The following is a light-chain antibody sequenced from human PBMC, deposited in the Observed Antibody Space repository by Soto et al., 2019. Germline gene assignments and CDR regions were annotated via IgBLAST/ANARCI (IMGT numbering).Light chain of an antibody. J-gene: IGLJ3*02. V-gene: IGLV2-14*03. CDR3: SSYTSRSSLV. CDR1: SSDVGGHNY. CDR2: EVR. Sequence: QSVLTQPASVSGSPGQSITISCTGTSSDVGGHNYVSWYQQHPGKAPKLLIYEVRNRPSGVSRRFSGSRSGNTASLTISGLQAEDEADYYCSSYTSRSSLVFGGGTKLTVL.